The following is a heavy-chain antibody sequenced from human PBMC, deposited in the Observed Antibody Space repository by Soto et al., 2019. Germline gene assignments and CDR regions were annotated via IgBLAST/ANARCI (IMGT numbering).Heavy chain of an antibody. J-gene: IGHJ4*02. V-gene: IGHV3-73*01. CDR3: TRPSKDGYSFGY. CDR1: GFTFTDSA. CDR2: IRSKTNNYAT. Sequence: EVQLVESGGGLVQPGGSLKLSCAASGFTFTDSAIHWVRQASGKGLEWVGRIRSKTNNYATAHAASVTGRFSISRDDSRNTADLQMNSLKTEDTAVYYCTRPSKDGYSFGYWGQGTLVTVSS. D-gene: IGHD4-4*01.